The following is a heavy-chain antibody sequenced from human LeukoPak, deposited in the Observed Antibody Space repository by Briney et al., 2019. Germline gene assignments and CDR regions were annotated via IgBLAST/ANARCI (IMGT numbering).Heavy chain of an antibody. J-gene: IGHJ5*02. CDR1: GGSISSYY. V-gene: IGHV4-59*08. Sequence: PSETLSLTCTVSGGSISSYYWSWIRQPPGKGLEWIGYIYYSGSTNYNPSLKSRVTISVDTSKNQFSLKLSSVTAADTAVYYCARLGVPTGIAVAGWFDPWGQGTLVTVSS. CDR3: ARLGVPTGIAVAGWFDP. D-gene: IGHD6-19*01. CDR2: IYYSGST.